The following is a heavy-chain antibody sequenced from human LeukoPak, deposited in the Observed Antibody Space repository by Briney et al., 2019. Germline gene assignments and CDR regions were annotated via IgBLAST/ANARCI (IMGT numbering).Heavy chain of an antibody. D-gene: IGHD4-11*01. V-gene: IGHV4-59*08. CDR3: AGRLYSDYYFDY. J-gene: IGHJ4*02. CDR1: GGSISSYY. CDR2: IYYRGST. Sequence: SETLSLTCTVSGGSISSYYWSWIRQPPGKGLEWIGYIYYRGSTTYNPSLKSRVTISVDTSKNQFSLRLSSVTAADTAVYYCAGRLYSDYYFDYWGQGALVTVSS.